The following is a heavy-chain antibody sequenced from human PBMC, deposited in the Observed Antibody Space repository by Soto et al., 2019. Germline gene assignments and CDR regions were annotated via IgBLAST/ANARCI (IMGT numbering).Heavy chain of an antibody. Sequence: GSLRLSCAASGFTFRSYSMNWVRQAPGKGLEWVSYISSSSSTIYYADSVKGRFTISRDNAKNSLYLQMNSLRAEDTAVYYCARLTAYNYMDVWGKGTTVTVSS. CDR3: ARLTAYNYMDV. V-gene: IGHV3-48*01. CDR2: ISSSSSTI. CDR1: GFTFRSYS. D-gene: IGHD3-9*01. J-gene: IGHJ6*03.